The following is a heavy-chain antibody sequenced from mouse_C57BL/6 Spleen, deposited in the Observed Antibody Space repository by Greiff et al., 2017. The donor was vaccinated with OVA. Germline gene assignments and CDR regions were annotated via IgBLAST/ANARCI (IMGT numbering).Heavy chain of an antibody. Sequence: VQLQQSGAELVKPGASVKISCKASGYAFSSYWMNWVKQRPGKGLEWIGQIYPGDGDTNYNGKFKGKATLTADKSSSTAYMQLSSLTSEDSAVYFCARPYDYGEGAWFAYWGQGTLVTVSA. D-gene: IGHD2-4*01. CDR2: IYPGDGDT. CDR3: ARPYDYGEGAWFAY. V-gene: IGHV1-80*01. J-gene: IGHJ3*01. CDR1: GYAFSSYW.